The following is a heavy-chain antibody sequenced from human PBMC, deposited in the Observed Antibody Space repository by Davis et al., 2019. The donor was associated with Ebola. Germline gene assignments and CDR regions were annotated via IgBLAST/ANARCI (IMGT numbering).Heavy chain of an antibody. CDR1: GFTFSSYG. J-gene: IGHJ4*02. CDR3: AKDLLWFGELSEYYFDY. D-gene: IGHD3-10*01. V-gene: IGHV3-23*01. CDR2: ISGSGGST. Sequence: GESLKISCAASGFTFSSYGMHWVRQAPGKGLEWVSAISGSGGSTYYADSVKGRFTISRDNSKNTLYLQMNSLRAEDTAVYYCAKDLLWFGELSEYYFDYWGQGTLVTVSS.